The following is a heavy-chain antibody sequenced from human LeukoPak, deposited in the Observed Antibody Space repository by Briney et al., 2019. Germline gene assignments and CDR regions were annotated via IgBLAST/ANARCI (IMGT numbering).Heavy chain of an antibody. V-gene: IGHV4-34*01. J-gene: IGHJ4*02. D-gene: IGHD1-26*01. CDR1: GGSFSGYY. CDR2: INHSGST. CDR3: AREGASVTNFDY. Sequence: PSETLSLTCAVFGGSFSGYYWSWIRQSPGKGLEWIGEINHSGSTNYNPPLKSRVTISVDTSKNQFSLRLSSVAAADTAVYFCAREGASVTNFDYWGQGTLVTVSS.